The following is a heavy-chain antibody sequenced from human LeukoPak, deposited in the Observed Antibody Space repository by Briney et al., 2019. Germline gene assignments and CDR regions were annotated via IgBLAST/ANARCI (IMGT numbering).Heavy chain of an antibody. CDR1: GGTFSSYA. Sequence: GASVKVSCKASGGTFSSYAISWVRQATGQGLEWMGWMNPNSGNTGYAQKFQGRVTMTRNTSINTAYMELSSLRSEDTAVYYCARDVIRYFDWSPNAFDIWGQGTMVTVSS. D-gene: IGHD3-9*01. CDR3: ARDVIRYFDWSPNAFDI. V-gene: IGHV1-8*02. J-gene: IGHJ3*02. CDR2: MNPNSGNT.